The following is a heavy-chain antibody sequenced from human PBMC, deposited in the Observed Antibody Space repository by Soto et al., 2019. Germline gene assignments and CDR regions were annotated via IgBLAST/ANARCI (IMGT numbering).Heavy chain of an antibody. V-gene: IGHV1-69*12. Sequence: QVQLVQSGAEVKKPGSSVKVSCKASGGTFSSSSISWVRQAPGQGLEWMGGIIPIFGTANYTQKFQGRVTITADESTSTAYMELSSLRSDDTSVYYCARPIRYYYERGGGSAWFDRWGQGTLVTVSS. J-gene: IGHJ5*02. CDR1: GGTFSSSS. D-gene: IGHD3-22*01. CDR3: ARPIRYYYERGGGSAWFDR. CDR2: IIPIFGTA.